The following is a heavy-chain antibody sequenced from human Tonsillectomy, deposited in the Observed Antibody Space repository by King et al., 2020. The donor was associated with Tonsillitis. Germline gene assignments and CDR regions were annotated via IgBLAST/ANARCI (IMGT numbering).Heavy chain of an antibody. J-gene: IGHJ4*02. Sequence: VQLVESGGGLVKPWGSLRLSCAASGFTFSSYALNWVRQAPGKGLEWVSSIGSSSNYIYYADSVKGRFTISRDNAKNSLYLQMNSLRAEDTAVYYCARELVWGGRTDYWGQGTLVTVSS. V-gene: IGHV3-21*01. D-gene: IGHD2-15*01. CDR2: IGSSSNYI. CDR3: ARELVWGGRTDY. CDR1: GFTFSSYA.